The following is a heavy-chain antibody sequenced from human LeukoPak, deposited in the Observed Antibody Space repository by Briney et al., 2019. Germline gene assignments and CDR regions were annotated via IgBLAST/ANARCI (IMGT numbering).Heavy chain of an antibody. CDR1: GFTFNTNG. J-gene: IGHJ4*02. D-gene: IGHD1-26*01. CDR3: TKFSLRGTYSFDH. Sequence: GGSLRLSCAASGFTFNTNGMSWVRQAPGKGLEWASVISASGGSTYYADSVKGRVTISRDNSKNTLYLQINSLRVDDTAVYYCTKFSLRGTYSFDHWGQGILVTVSS. CDR2: ISASGGST. V-gene: IGHV3-23*01.